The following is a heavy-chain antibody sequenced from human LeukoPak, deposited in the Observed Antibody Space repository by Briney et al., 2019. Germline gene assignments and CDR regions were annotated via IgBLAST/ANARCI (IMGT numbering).Heavy chain of an antibody. Sequence: GGSLRLSCAASGFTFSSYTMKWVRQAPGKGLEWVAVISYDGSNKYYADSVKGRFTISRDNSKNTLYLQMNSLRAEDTAVYYCARENWNPLIVYYYYGMDVWGQGTTVTVSS. CDR1: GFTFSSYT. J-gene: IGHJ6*02. V-gene: IGHV3-30-3*01. CDR3: ARENWNPLIVYYYYGMDV. CDR2: ISYDGSNK. D-gene: IGHD1-1*01.